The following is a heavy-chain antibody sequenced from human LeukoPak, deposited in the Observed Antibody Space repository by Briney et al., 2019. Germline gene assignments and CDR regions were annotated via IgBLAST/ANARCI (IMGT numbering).Heavy chain of an antibody. J-gene: IGHJ4*02. CDR2: FYYSGST. CDR3: ARGPRPWGGGTIL. CDR1: GGSVTTGYYY. V-gene: IGHV4-39*07. Sequence: SETLSLTCTVSGGSVTTGYYYWGWIRQPPGKALEWIGSFYYSGSTYYNPSLKSRVTISVDTSKSQFSLKLSSVTAADTAVYYCARGPRPWGGGTILWGQGTLVTVSS. D-gene: IGHD2-15*01.